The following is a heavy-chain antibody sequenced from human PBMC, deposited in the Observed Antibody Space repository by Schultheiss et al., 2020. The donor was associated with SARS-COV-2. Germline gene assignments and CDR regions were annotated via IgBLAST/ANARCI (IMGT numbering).Heavy chain of an antibody. V-gene: IGHV1-69*06. CDR2: IIPIFGTA. CDR3: AIPRSLYCSSTSCFFLGAFDI. D-gene: IGHD2-2*01. CDR1: GGTFSSYA. Sequence: SVKVSCKASGGTFSSYAISWVRQAPGQGLEWMGGIIPIFGTANYAQKFQGRVTITADKSTSTAYMELSSLRSEDTAVYYCAIPRSLYCSSTSCFFLGAFDIWGQGTMVTVSS. J-gene: IGHJ3*02.